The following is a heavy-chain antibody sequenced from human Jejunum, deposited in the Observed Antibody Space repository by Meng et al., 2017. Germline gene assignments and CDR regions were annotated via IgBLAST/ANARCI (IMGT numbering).Heavy chain of an antibody. CDR3: ARRGYDTGGAFDI. J-gene: IGHJ3*02. D-gene: IGHD5-18*01. CDR2: IYYTGNT. CDR1: GGSINKYY. V-gene: IGHV4-59*01. Sequence: SETLSLTCSVSGGSINKYYWSWMRQPPGKRLEWFGYIYYTGNTNYNSSLESRVTISVDTSKNQFSLKLSSVTAADTAVYYCARRGYDTGGAFDIWGKGTMVTVSS.